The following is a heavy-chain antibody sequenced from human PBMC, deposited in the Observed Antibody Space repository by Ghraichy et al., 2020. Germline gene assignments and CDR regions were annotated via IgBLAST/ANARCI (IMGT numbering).Heavy chain of an antibody. J-gene: IGHJ4*02. D-gene: IGHD1-26*01. Sequence: SETLSLTCTVSGGSISSYYWSWIRQPPGKGLEWIGYIYYSGSTNYNPSLTSRVTISVDTSKNQFSLKLSSVTAADTAVYYCARDLGATTEYWGQGTLVTVSS. CDR1: GGSISSYY. CDR2: IYYSGST. CDR3: ARDLGATTEY. V-gene: IGHV4-59*01.